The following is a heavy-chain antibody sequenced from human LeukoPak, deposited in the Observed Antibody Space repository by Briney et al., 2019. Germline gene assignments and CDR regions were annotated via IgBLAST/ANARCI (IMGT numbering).Heavy chain of an antibody. CDR3: AKDGRSIAAAGNFDY. CDR1: GFTFSSYA. CDR2: ISGSGGST. V-gene: IGHV3-23*01. D-gene: IGHD6-13*01. J-gene: IGHJ4*02. Sequence: GGSLRLSCAVSGFTFSSYAMSWVRQAPGKGMKWVSAISGSGGSTYYADSVKGRFTISRDNSKNTLYLQMNSLRAEDTAVYYCAKDGRSIAAAGNFDYWGQGTLVTVSS.